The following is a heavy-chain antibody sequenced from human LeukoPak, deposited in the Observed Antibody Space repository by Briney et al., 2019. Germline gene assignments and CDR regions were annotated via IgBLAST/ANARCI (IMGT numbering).Heavy chain of an antibody. D-gene: IGHD6-13*01. CDR1: GFTFSSYE. CDR3: ARDRSSWSEGSDY. Sequence: GGSLRLSCAASGFTFSSYEMNWVRQAPGKGLEWVSYISSIISTIYYADSVKGRFTVSRDNAKNSLYLQMNSLRAEDTAVYYCARDRSSWSEGSDYWGQGTLVTVSS. V-gene: IGHV3-48*03. J-gene: IGHJ4*02. CDR2: ISSIISTI.